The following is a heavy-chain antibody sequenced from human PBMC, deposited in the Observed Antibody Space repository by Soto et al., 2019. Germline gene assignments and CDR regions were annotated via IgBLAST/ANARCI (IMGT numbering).Heavy chain of an antibody. V-gene: IGHV3-33*01. Sequence: GGSLRLSCAASGFTFSSYGMHWVRQAPGKGLEWVAVIWYDGSNKYYADSVKGRFTISRDNSKNTLYLQMNSLRAEDTAVYYCARGRYCSGGSCFGTCLDYWGQGTLVTVSP. CDR1: GFTFSSYG. CDR2: IWYDGSNK. CDR3: ARGRYCSGGSCFGTCLDY. D-gene: IGHD2-15*01. J-gene: IGHJ4*02.